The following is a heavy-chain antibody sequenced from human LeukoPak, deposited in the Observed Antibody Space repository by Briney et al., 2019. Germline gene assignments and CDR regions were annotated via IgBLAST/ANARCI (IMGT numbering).Heavy chain of an antibody. J-gene: IGHJ4*02. CDR3: VVGHNYFDY. CDR2: IYYSGSI. Sequence: SETLSLTCSVSGGSISSYYWSRIRQPPGKGLEWIGYIYYSGSINYNPSLKSRVTISVDTSKNQLSLKLSSVTAADTAVYYCVVGHNYFDYWGQGTLVTVSS. D-gene: IGHD2-15*01. V-gene: IGHV4-59*01. CDR1: GGSISSYY.